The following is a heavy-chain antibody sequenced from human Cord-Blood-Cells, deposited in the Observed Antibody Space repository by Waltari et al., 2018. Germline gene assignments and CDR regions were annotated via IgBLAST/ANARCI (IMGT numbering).Heavy chain of an antibody. CDR3: ARRVDAFDI. CDR1: GDSVSSNSAA. J-gene: IGHJ3*02. CDR2: TYYRSKWNN. V-gene: IGHV6-1*01. Sequence: QVQLQQSGPGLVKPSQTLSLTCAISGDSVSSNSAAWNWIRQSPSRGLEWLGRTYYRSKWNNEYAVSVKSRITSNPDTSKSQFSLQLNAVTPEDTAVYYRARRVDAFDIWGQGTMVTVSS.